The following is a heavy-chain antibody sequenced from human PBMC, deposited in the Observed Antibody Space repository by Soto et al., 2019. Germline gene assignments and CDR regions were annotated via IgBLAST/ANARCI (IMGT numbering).Heavy chain of an antibody. J-gene: IGHJ6*03. CDR3: ARIPSSSSDLYYYYYMDV. CDR1: GGSISSYY. CDR2: IYYSGST. Sequence: LTCTVSGGSISSYYWSWIRQPPGKGLEWIGYIYYSGSTNYNPSLKSRVTISVDTSKNQFSLKLSSVTAADTAVYYCARIPSSSSDLYYYYYMDVWGKGTTVTVSS. D-gene: IGHD6-6*01. V-gene: IGHV4-59*08.